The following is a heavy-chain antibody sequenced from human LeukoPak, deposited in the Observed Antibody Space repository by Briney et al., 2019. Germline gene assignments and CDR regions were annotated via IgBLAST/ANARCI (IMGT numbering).Heavy chain of an antibody. Sequence: PSETLSLTCTVSGGSISSGSHYWSWIRQTAGKGLERIGRIYTSGSTNYNPSLKSRVTISVDTSKNQFSLKLTSVTAADTAVYYCAGYYYYGSGSYYNGFDPWGQGTLVTVSS. D-gene: IGHD3-10*01. J-gene: IGHJ5*02. CDR2: IYTSGST. CDR3: AGYYYYGSGSYYNGFDP. CDR1: GGSISSGSHY. V-gene: IGHV4-61*02.